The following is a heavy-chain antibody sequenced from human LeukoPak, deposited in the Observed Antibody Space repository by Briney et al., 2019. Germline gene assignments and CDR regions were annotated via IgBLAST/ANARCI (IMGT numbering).Heavy chain of an antibody. D-gene: IGHD1-1*01. Sequence: GSLRLSFAGSGFTFNNHAMHWVRQAPGKALEGVALISNERSNKYYADPVKGRFTISRDKSKNTLYLPMNSLRAEGTAVYYCAKDRMAGTFFDSWGQGTLVTVSS. CDR3: AKDRMAGTFFDS. V-gene: IGHV3-30*18. CDR2: ISNERSNK. CDR1: GFTFNNHA. J-gene: IGHJ4*02.